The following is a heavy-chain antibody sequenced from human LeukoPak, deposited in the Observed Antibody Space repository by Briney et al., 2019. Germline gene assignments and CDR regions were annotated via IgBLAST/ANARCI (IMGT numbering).Heavy chain of an antibody. D-gene: IGHD1/OR15-1a*01. CDR3: TKNTHDY. CDR2: IKGDGSGK. Sequence: GGSLRLSCAASGFTFSGSWMSWVRQAPGKGLEWVATIKGDGSGKFYVDSVKGRFAISGDDAKSSLFLQMDSLRSEDTAVYYCTKNTHDYWGQGTLVTVSS. CDR1: GFTFSGSW. J-gene: IGHJ4*02. V-gene: IGHV3-7*01.